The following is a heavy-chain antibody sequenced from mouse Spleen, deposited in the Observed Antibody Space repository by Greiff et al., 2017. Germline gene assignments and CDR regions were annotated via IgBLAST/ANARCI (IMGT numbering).Heavy chain of an antibody. CDR3: GRRAYGNYWFAY. D-gene: IGHD2-10*02. V-gene: IGHV3-1*01. Sequence: EVQRVESGPGMVKPSQSLSLTCTVTGYSITSGYDWFLIRHLPGNKLEWMCFISYSGSTNYNPSFKSRISITQDTSKNHFFLKVNSVNTEDRARYYWGRRAYGNYWFAYWGQGTLVTVSA. J-gene: IGHJ3*01. CDR1: GYSITSGYD. CDR2: ISYSGST.